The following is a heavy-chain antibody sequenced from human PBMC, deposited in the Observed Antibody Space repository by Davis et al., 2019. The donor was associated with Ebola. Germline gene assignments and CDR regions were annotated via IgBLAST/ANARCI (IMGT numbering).Heavy chain of an antibody. J-gene: IGHJ4*02. V-gene: IGHV3-74*01. Sequence: PGGSLRLSCAASGVTFSRYWMHWVRQAPGKGLVWVSRINSDGSTRNYADSVKGRFTISRDNAKKSLYLEMNSLRAEDTAVYYCATDNWGPALWGQGTLLTVSS. CDR1: GVTFSRYW. CDR2: INSDGSTR. D-gene: IGHD7-27*01. CDR3: ATDNWGPAL.